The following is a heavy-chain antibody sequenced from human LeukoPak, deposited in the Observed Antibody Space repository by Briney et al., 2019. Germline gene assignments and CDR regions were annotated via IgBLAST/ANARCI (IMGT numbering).Heavy chain of an antibody. J-gene: IGHJ6*04. D-gene: IGHD6-19*01. CDR1: GFTFSSYA. V-gene: IGHV3-30*04. Sequence: PGRSLRLSCAASGFTFSSYAMHWVRQAPGKGLEGVAVISYDGSNKYYADSVKGRFTISRDNSKNTLYLQMNSLRAEDTAVYYCARDAARGWSRDYYYYGMDVWGKGTTVTVSS. CDR3: ARDAARGWSRDYYYYGMDV. CDR2: ISYDGSNK.